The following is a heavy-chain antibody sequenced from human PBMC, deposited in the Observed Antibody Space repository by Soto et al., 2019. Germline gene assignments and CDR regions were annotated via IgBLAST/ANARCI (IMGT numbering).Heavy chain of an antibody. CDR3: AHIVVAGLGYYFDY. Sequence: QITLKESGPTLVKPTQTLTLTCTFSGFSLSSTRMAVGWIRQPPGKALEWLALIYWDDDKRYSPFLKSRLTLTKDTSKIQVVLTMSNMDPVDTARYYCAHIVVAGLGYYFDYWGQGTLVTVSS. CDR2: IYWDDDK. D-gene: IGHD6-19*01. V-gene: IGHV2-5*02. CDR1: GFSLSSTRMA. J-gene: IGHJ4*02.